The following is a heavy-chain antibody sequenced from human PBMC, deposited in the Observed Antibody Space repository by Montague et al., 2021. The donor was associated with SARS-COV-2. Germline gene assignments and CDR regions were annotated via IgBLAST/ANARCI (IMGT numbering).Heavy chain of an antibody. J-gene: IGHJ6*02. CDR2: ISYDGSNK. CDR3: ARVLGGYYGMDV. Sequence: SLRLSCAASGFTFSSCDMHWVRPAPGKGLEWVAVISYDGSNKYYADSVKGRFTISRDNSKNTLYLQMNSLRAEDTAVYYCARVLGGYYGMDVWGQGTTVTVSS. CDR1: GFTFSSCD. V-gene: IGHV3-30-3*01. D-gene: IGHD2/OR15-2a*01.